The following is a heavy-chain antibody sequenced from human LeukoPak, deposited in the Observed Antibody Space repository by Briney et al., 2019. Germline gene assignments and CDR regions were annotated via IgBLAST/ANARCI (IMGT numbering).Heavy chain of an antibody. Sequence: PGGSLRLSCVASGFTFSSYWMHWVRQAPGKGLVWVSRINTDGRTTTYADSVKGRFTISRDNAKNTLYLQMNSLRAEDTAVYYCARGSSLAYYVDVWGKGTTVTVSS. CDR3: ARGSSLAYYVDV. CDR2: INTDGRTT. J-gene: IGHJ6*03. CDR1: GFTFSSYW. V-gene: IGHV3-74*01. D-gene: IGHD3-16*02.